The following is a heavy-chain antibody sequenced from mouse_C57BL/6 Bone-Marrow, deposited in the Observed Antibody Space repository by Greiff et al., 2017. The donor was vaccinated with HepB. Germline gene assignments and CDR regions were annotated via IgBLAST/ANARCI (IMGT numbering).Heavy chain of an antibody. CDR3: ARSLLWAYYYAMDY. J-gene: IGHJ4*01. Sequence: QVQLQQPGAELVRPGSSVKLSCKASGYTFTSYWMHWVKQRPIQGLEWIGNIDPSDSETHYNQKFKDKATLTVDKSSSTAYMQLSSLTSEDSAVYDCARSLLWAYYYAMDYWGQGTSVTVSS. CDR1: GYTFTSYW. V-gene: IGHV1-52*01. D-gene: IGHD2-10*01. CDR2: IDPSDSET.